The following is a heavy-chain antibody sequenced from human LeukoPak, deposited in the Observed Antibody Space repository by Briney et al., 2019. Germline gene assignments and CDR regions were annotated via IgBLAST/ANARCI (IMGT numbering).Heavy chain of an antibody. Sequence: GESLKISCKASGYRFSSHWGGWVRQMPGKGLEWMGMIYPGDSDTRYSPSFQGQVTTSADKSLTTAYLQWSSLEASDTAMYYCGRHSRGFSGYEYFFDYWGQGTLVTVSS. CDR3: GRHSRGFSGYEYFFDY. CDR2: IYPGDSDT. CDR1: GYRFSSHW. D-gene: IGHD5-12*01. J-gene: IGHJ4*02. V-gene: IGHV5-51*01.